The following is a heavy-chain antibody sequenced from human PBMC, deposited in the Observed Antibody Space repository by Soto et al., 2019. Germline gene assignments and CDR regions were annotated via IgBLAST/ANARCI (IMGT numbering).Heavy chain of an antibody. J-gene: IGHJ4*02. CDR2: IGGSGGDT. Sequence: GGSLRLSCAASGFTFSIYAMSWVRQAPGKGLEWVSTIGGSGGDTTYADFVRGRFTVSRDNSRNTLYLQMNSLRAEDTAIYYCAKDAPGSGWLSDYWGRGTLITVSS. V-gene: IGHV3-23*01. D-gene: IGHD3-22*01. CDR3: AKDAPGSGWLSDY. CDR1: GFTFSIYA.